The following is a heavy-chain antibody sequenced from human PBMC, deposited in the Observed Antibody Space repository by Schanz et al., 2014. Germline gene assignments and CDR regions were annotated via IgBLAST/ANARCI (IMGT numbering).Heavy chain of an antibody. Sequence: EAQSVESGGGLVQPGGSLSVSCAASGFTFRGYWMTWVRQAPGKGLEWVSSISSTSTYLYYADSVKGRFTISRDSARNSLYLQMSSLRAEDTAVYYCARGTPFLCDYWGQGTLVTVSS. CDR3: ARGTPFLCDY. CDR1: GFTFRGYW. V-gene: IGHV3-21*01. J-gene: IGHJ4*02. D-gene: IGHD3-16*01. CDR2: ISSTSTYL.